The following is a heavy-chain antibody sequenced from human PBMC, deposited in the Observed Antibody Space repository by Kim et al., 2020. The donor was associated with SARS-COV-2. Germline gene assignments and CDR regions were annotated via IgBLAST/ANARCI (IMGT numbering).Heavy chain of an antibody. CDR3: AREGHRGYSYGFRGYYYGMDV. J-gene: IGHJ6*02. Sequence: GGSLRLSCAASGFTFSSYSMNWVRQAPGKGLEWVSSISSSSSYIYYADSVKGRFTISRDNAKNSLYLQMNSLRAEDTAVYYCAREGHRGYSYGFRGYYYGMDVWGQGTTVTVSS. D-gene: IGHD5-18*01. CDR1: GFTFSSYS. CDR2: ISSSSSYI. V-gene: IGHV3-21*01.